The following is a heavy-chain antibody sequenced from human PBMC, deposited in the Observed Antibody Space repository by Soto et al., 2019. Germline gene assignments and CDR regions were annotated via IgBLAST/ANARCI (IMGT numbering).Heavy chain of an antibody. CDR2: IYSGGST. J-gene: IGHJ5*02. CDR1: GFTVSSNY. V-gene: IGHV3-66*01. Sequence: EVQLVESGGGLVQPGGSLRLSCAASGFTVSSNYMSWVRQAPGKGLEWVSVIYSGGSTYYADSVKGRFTISRDNPKNTLYLQMNSLRAEDTAVYYCARGCSSTSCYDGFWFDPWGQGTLVTVSS. D-gene: IGHD2-2*01. CDR3: ARGCSSTSCYDGFWFDP.